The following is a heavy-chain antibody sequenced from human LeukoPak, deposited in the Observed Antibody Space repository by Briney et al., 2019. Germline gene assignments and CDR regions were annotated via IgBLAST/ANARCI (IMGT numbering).Heavy chain of an antibody. Sequence: GGSLRLSCAASGFTFSSYGMHWVRQAPGKGLEWVAVISYDGSNKYYADSVKGRFTISRDNSKNTLYLQMNSLRAEDTAVYYCAKDPGAVAPLQIFDYWGQGTLVTVSS. J-gene: IGHJ4*02. CDR2: ISYDGSNK. CDR3: AKDPGAVAPLQIFDY. V-gene: IGHV3-30*18. D-gene: IGHD6-19*01. CDR1: GFTFSSYG.